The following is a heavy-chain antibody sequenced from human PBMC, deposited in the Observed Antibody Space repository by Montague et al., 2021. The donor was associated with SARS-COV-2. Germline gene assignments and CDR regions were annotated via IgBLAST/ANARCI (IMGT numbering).Heavy chain of an antibody. CDR2: IFYSGST. D-gene: IGHD4-23*01. CDR1: GDSVNRNY. Sequence: LSLTCNVSGDSVNRNYWSWVRQPPGKGLEWLGYIFYSGSTYNPSLNSRVTMSLDTSKNHFSLNLISVTAADTAVYYCAKASRGYGGDFDSWGQGTLVIVSS. J-gene: IGHJ4*02. V-gene: IGHV4-59*02. CDR3: AKASRGYGGDFDS.